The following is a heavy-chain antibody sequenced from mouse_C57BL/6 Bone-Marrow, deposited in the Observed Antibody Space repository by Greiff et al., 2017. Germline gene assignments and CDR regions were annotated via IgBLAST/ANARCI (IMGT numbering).Heavy chain of an antibody. CDR3: GRLYYCSRGFAY. CDR2: IDPSDSYT. V-gene: IGHV1-69*01. J-gene: IGHJ3*01. CDR1: GYTFTSYW. D-gene: IGHD1-1*01. Sequence: QVQLQQPGAELVMPGASVKLSCKASGYTFTSYWMHWVKQRPGQGLEWIGEIDPSDSYTNYNQKFKGKSTLTVDKSSSTAYMQLSSLTSEDSAVYYCGRLYYCSRGFAYWGQGTLVTVSA.